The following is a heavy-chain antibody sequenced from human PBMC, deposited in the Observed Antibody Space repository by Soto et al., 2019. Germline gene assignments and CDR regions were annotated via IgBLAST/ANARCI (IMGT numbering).Heavy chain of an antibody. Sequence: SETLSLTCTVSGGSISSYYWSWIRQPPGKGLEWIGYIYYSGSTNYNPSLKSRVTISVDTSKNQFSLKLSSVTAADTAVYYCARDSGITGTTSPDYYYYGMDVWGQGTTVTVSS. J-gene: IGHJ6*02. V-gene: IGHV4-59*01. CDR1: GGSISSYY. CDR3: ARDSGITGTTSPDYYYYGMDV. CDR2: IYYSGST. D-gene: IGHD1-20*01.